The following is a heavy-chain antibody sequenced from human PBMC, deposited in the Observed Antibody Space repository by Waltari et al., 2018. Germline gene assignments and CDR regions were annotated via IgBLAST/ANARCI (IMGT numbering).Heavy chain of an antibody. CDR1: GFTFRSYA. D-gene: IGHD2-8*01. Sequence: EAQLLESGGGLVQSGGSLTLSCTTSGFTFRSYAMNWIRQAPGKGLDWVSGVSGNGGVTKYADSVEGRFSISRDNSKNTLFLQMSGLKDEDTAIYYCAKIAGYCSNDVCSKAMDVWGQGTAVTVAS. J-gene: IGHJ6*02. CDR2: VSGNGGVT. CDR3: AKIAGYCSNDVCSKAMDV. V-gene: IGHV3-23*01.